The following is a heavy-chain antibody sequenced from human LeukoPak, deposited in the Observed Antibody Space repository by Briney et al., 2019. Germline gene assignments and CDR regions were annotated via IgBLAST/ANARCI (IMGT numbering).Heavy chain of an antibody. CDR2: IYHSGST. CDR1: GYSISSGYY. CDR3: ARGPRRTYYYGSGSKIDP. J-gene: IGHJ5*02. Sequence: PSETLSLTCTVSGYSISSGYYWGWIRQPPGKGLEWIGSIYHSGSTYYNPSLKSRVTISVDTSKNQFSLKLSSVTAADTAVYYCARGPRRTYYYGSGSKIDPWGQGTLVTVSS. V-gene: IGHV4-38-2*02. D-gene: IGHD3-10*01.